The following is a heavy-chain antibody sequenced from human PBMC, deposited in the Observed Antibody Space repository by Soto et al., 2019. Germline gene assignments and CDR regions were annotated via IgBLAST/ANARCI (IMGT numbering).Heavy chain of an antibody. J-gene: IGHJ4*02. D-gene: IGHD5-12*01. V-gene: IGHV1-69*01. CDR3: ARENGVAVATILYYFDY. Sequence: QVHLVQSVAEVKKAGSSVKVSCKAPGGTFKNNGISWVRQAPGQGLEWMGGIIPVFGTTNYAQKFQGRLTITADDFTSTVYMELSSLRYEDTAVYYCARENGVAVATILYYFDYWGPGTLVTVSS. CDR1: GGTFKNNG. CDR2: IIPVFGTT.